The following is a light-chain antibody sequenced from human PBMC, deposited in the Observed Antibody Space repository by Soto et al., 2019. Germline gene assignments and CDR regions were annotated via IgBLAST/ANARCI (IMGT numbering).Light chain of an antibody. CDR1: QSVSSN. J-gene: IGKJ2*01. CDR2: GAS. Sequence: EIVMTQSPATLSVSPGERATLSCRASQSVSSNLAWYQQKPGQAPRLLIYGASTRVTGIPARFSGSGSGTEFTLTISSLQSEDFAVYYGQQYNNCPFTFGQGTNLEIK. V-gene: IGKV3-15*01. CDR3: QQYNNCPFT.